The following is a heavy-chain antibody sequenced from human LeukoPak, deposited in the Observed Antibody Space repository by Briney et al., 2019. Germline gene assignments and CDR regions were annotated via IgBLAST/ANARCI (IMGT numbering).Heavy chain of an antibody. CDR2: INHSGST. V-gene: IGHV4-34*01. J-gene: IGHJ3*02. Sequence: SETLSLTCAVHGGSFSGYYWSWIRQPPGKGLEWIGEINHSGSTNYNPSLKSRVTISVDTSKNQFSLKLSSVAAADTAVYYCARACMVRDLDAFDIWGQGTMVTVSS. D-gene: IGHD3-10*01. CDR1: GGSFSGYY. CDR3: ARACMVRDLDAFDI.